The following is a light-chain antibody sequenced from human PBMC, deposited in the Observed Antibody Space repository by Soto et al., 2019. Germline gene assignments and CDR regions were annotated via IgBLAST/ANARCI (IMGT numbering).Light chain of an antibody. CDR2: DND. V-gene: IGLV1-51*01. CDR3: ATWDSRLSGGV. Sequence: QSVLTQPPSVSAAPGQTVTISCSGSSSNIGSRYVSWYQQLTGTAPKLLIYDNDKRPSGIPDRFSGSKSGTSASLGITGLQTGDEADYFCATWDSRLSGGVFGGGTKLTV. J-gene: IGLJ3*02. CDR1: SSNIGSRY.